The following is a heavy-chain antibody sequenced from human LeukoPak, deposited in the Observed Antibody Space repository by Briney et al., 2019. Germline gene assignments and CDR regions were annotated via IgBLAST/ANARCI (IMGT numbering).Heavy chain of an antibody. J-gene: IGHJ4*02. Sequence: PGGSLRLSCAASGFTFSSYWMSWVRQAPGKGLEWVANIKQDGSEKYYVDSVKGRFTISRDNAKNSLYLQMNSLRAEDTAVYYCAREDLSLTGSLEDWGQGTLVTVSS. CDR3: AREDLSLTGSLED. CDR2: IKQDGSEK. CDR1: GFTFSSYW. D-gene: IGHD1-14*01. V-gene: IGHV3-7*03.